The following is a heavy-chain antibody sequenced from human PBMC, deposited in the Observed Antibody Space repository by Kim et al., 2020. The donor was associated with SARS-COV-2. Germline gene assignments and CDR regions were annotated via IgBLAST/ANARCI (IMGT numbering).Heavy chain of an antibody. V-gene: IGHV3-43*02. Sequence: GGSLRLSCAASGFTFDDYAMHWVRQAPGKGLEWVSLISGDGGSTYYADSVKGRFTISRDNSKNSLYLQMNSLRTEDTDLYYCAKSRLLEWLLYPPRAYYYYGMDVWGQGTTVTVSS. CDR1: GFTFDDYA. CDR2: ISGDGGST. J-gene: IGHJ6*02. D-gene: IGHD3-3*01. CDR3: AKSRLLEWLLYPPRAYYYYGMDV.